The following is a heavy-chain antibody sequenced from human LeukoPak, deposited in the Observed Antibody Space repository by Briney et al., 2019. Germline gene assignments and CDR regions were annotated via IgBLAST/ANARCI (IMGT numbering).Heavy chain of an antibody. CDR2: ISGSSSYI. D-gene: IGHD5-24*01. Sequence: GGSLRLSCAASGFTFSSYSMHWVRQAPGKGLEWVSSISGSSSYIYYADSVKGRFTISRDNAKNSLYLQMNSLRAEDTAVYYCARDPAQEMATGQSDYWGQGTLVTVSS. J-gene: IGHJ4*02. CDR3: ARDPAQEMATGQSDY. V-gene: IGHV3-21*01. CDR1: GFTFSSYS.